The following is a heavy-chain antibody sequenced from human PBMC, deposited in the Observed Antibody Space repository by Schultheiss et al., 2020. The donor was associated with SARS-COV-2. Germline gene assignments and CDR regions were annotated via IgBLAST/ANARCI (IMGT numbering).Heavy chain of an antibody. CDR2: ISGSGGST. CDR1: GFTFSSYA. Sequence: GESLKISCAASGFTFSSYAMSWVRQAPGKGLEWVSAISGSGGSTYYADSVKGRFTISRDNAKNSLYLQMNSLRAEDTAVYYCARWLQSYYYYYGMDVWGQGTTVTVSS. J-gene: IGHJ6*02. CDR3: ARWLQSYYYYYGMDV. D-gene: IGHD5-24*01. V-gene: IGHV3-23*01.